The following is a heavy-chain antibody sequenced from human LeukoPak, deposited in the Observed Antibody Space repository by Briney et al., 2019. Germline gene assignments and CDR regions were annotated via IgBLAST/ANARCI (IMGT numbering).Heavy chain of an antibody. J-gene: IGHJ4*02. CDR2: IYPGDSAT. Sequence: GGSLKISCKGSGYSFTTYWIAWVRQMPGKGLGWMGIIYPGDSATRYSPSFQGQVTISADKSISTAYLQWSSLKASDTAMYYCARLGDGYNYLVYWGQGTLVTVSS. CDR3: ARLGDGYNYLVY. D-gene: IGHD5-24*01. V-gene: IGHV5-51*01. CDR1: GYSFTTYW.